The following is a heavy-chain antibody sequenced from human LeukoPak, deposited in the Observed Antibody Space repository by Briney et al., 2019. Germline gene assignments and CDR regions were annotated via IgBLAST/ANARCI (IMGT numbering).Heavy chain of an antibody. CDR1: GFTFSSYW. V-gene: IGHV3-7*01. J-gene: IGHJ4*02. CDR3: AREDYYDSSGLLFDY. D-gene: IGHD3-22*01. Sequence: HPGGSLRLSCAASGFTFSSYWMSWVRQAPGKGLEWVANIKQDGSEKYYVDSVKGRFTISRDNAKNSLYLQMNSLRAEDTAVYYCAREDYYDSSGLLFDYWGQGTLVTVSS. CDR2: IKQDGSEK.